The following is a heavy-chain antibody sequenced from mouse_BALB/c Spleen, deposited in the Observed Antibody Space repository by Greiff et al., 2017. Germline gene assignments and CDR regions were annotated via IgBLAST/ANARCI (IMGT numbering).Heavy chain of an antibody. CDR2: ISSGGSYT. J-gene: IGHJ4*01. CDR1: GFTFSSYA. CDR3: ARDYDGYYGAMDY. V-gene: IGHV5-9-4*01. D-gene: IGHD2-3*01. Sequence: EVKLEESGGGLVKPGGSLKLSCAASGFTFSSYAMSWVRQSPEKRLEWVAEISSGGSYTYYPDTVTGRFTISRDNAKNTLYLEMSSLRSEDTAMYYCARDYDGYYGAMDYWGQGTSVTVSS.